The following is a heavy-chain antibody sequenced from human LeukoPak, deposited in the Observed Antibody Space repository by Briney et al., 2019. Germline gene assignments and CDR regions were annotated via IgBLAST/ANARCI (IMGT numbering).Heavy chain of an antibody. J-gene: IGHJ4*02. CDR1: GYTFTSYY. CDR2: INPSGGST. V-gene: IGHV1-46*01. D-gene: IGHD5-12*01. Sequence: ASVKVSCKACGYTFTSYYMHWVRQAPGQGLEWMGIINPSGGSTSYAQKFEGRVTMTRDTSTSTVYMELSSLRSEDTAVYYCARDGGSYGGYLYRDYWGQGTLVTVSS. CDR3: ARDGGSYGGYLYRDY.